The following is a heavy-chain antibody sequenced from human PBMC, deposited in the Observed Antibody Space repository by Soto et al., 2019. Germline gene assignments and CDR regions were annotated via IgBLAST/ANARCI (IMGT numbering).Heavy chain of an antibody. V-gene: IGHV4-34*01. CDR1: GGSISGYN. CDR3: ARNGVGFGFDI. Sequence: PSETLSLTCAVYGGSISGYNWSWIRQSPGKGMEWIGEISHLGGTNYDPSLKSRVTISVDTSKNQFSLKLSSVTAADTAVYYCARNGVGFGFDIWGLGTMVTVSS. J-gene: IGHJ3*02. D-gene: IGHD3-16*01. CDR2: ISHLGGT.